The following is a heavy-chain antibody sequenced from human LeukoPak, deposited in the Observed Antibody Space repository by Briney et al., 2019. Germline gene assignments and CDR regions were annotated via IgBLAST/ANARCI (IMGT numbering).Heavy chain of an antibody. CDR3: ARCIVGPGGTFDGFDI. J-gene: IGHJ3*02. Sequence: PSETLSLTCTVSGGSIGSGGYYWSWIRQFPGRGLEWIGYIYSSGSTYYNPSLQSRVIISVDTSKIQFSLNLSFVTAADTAMYYCARCIVGPGGTFDGFDIWGHGTMVTVSS. CDR2: IYSSGST. V-gene: IGHV4-31*03. D-gene: IGHD1-26*01. CDR1: GGSIGSGGYY.